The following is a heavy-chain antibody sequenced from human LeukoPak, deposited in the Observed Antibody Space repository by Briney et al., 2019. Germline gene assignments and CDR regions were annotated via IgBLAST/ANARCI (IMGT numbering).Heavy chain of an antibody. CDR1: SGSISSGRYY. Sequence: PSQTLSLTCTVSSGSISSGRYYWSWIRQPAGKGLEWIGRSDISGSTYYNPSLKSRVTISVDTSKNQFSLKLSSVTAADTAVYYCARHGRVAATPDYWGQGTLVTVSS. CDR3: ARHGRVAATPDY. D-gene: IGHD2-15*01. V-gene: IGHV4-61*02. J-gene: IGHJ4*02. CDR2: SDISGST.